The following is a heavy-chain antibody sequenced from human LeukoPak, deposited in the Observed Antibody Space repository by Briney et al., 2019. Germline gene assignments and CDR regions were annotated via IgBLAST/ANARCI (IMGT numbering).Heavy chain of an antibody. CDR1: GFTFSSYS. J-gene: IGHJ4*02. CDR3: ARGLKVAVAGF. V-gene: IGHV3-21*01. Sequence: GGSLRLSCAASGFTFSSYSMNWVRQAPGKGLEWVSSISSSSSYIYYADSVKGRFTISRDNAKNSLYLQMNSLRAEDTAVYYCARGLKVAVAGFWGQGTLVTVSS. CDR2: ISSSSSYI. D-gene: IGHD6-19*01.